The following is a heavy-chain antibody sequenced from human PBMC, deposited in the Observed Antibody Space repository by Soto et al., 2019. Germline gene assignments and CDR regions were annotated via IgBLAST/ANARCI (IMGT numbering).Heavy chain of an antibody. CDR3: AKSSSRAHYYAMDV. CDR2: VSASGGGT. J-gene: IGHJ6*02. D-gene: IGHD2-2*01. V-gene: IGHV3-23*01. CDR1: GFTFSSYA. Sequence: EVQLLESGGGLVQPGGSLRLSCAASGFTFSSYAMNWVRQAPGKGLEWVGGVSASGGGTSYADSVKGRFTISRDNSKDTLYLQMNSLRAEDTAVYYCAKSSSRAHYYAMDVWGQGTTVTVFS.